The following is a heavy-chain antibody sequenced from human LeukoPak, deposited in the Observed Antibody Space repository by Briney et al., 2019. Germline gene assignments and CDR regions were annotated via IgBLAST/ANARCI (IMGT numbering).Heavy chain of an antibody. V-gene: IGHV3-23*01. CDR1: GFTFSSYA. CDR3: AKDLGITMVRGVIFDY. Sequence: GGSLRLSCAASGFTFSSYAMTWVRQAPGKGLEWVSTISKSGGSTSYADSVKGRVTISRDNSKNTLYLQMNSLRAEDTAVYYCAKDLGITMVRGVIFDYWGQGTLVTVSS. J-gene: IGHJ4*02. CDR2: ISKSGGST. D-gene: IGHD3-10*01.